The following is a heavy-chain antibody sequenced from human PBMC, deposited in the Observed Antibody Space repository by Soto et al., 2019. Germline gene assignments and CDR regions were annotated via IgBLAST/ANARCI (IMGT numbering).Heavy chain of an antibody. D-gene: IGHD6-19*01. Sequence: SETLSLTCAVYGGSVRGFYWSWIRQPPGKGLGWIGEINHSGSSHYNPSLKSRSTILLDTSKNQVSLRLSSATAADTAVYYCARGSQWLDYWGQGALVTVSS. CDR2: INHSGSS. V-gene: IGHV4-34*01. CDR1: GGSVRGFY. J-gene: IGHJ4*02. CDR3: ARGSQWLDY.